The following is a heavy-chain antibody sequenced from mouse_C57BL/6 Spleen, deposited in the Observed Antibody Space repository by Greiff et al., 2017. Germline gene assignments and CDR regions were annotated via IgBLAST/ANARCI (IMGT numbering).Heavy chain of an antibody. D-gene: IGHD1-1*01. CDR3: ARHGGTTDAMDY. CDR2: IWSGGST. CDR1: GFSLTSYG. J-gene: IGHJ4*01. V-gene: IGHV2-6-1*01. Sequence: VKLQESGPGLVAPSQSLSITCTVSGFSLTSYGVHWVRQPPGKGLEWLVVIWSGGSTTYNSAPKSRLSISKDNSKSQVFLKMNSLQTDDTARYYCARHGGTTDAMDYWGQGTSVTVSS.